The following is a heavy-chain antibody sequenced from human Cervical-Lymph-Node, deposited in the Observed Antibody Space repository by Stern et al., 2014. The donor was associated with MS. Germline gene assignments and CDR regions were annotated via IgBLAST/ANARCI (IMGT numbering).Heavy chain of an antibody. CDR2: IKEDGRET. V-gene: IGHV3-7*01. D-gene: IGHD2-15*01. J-gene: IGHJ5*02. CDR1: GFTFSSSW. CDR3: ARGSDT. Sequence: VQLVQSGGGLVQPGGSLRLSCAASGFTFSSSWLNWVRPAPGKGLEWVANIKEDGRETYYVDSVKGRFTISRDNAKNSLYLQMNSLRAEDTAVYYCARGSDTWGQGTLVTVSS.